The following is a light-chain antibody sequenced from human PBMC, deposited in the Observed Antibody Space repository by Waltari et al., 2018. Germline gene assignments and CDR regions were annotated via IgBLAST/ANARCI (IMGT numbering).Light chain of an antibody. CDR2: HDI. Sequence: SYVLTQPPSVSVAPGDTARVTLGGATIGRKTAHWYQQKPGQAPILVISHDIDRPSGIPERFSGYTYGNTATLTISRVVAGDEADYYCQVWDVSSDHLYVFGTGTRVTV. CDR3: QVWDVSSDHLYV. CDR1: TIGRKT. V-gene: IGLV3-21*04. J-gene: IGLJ1*01.